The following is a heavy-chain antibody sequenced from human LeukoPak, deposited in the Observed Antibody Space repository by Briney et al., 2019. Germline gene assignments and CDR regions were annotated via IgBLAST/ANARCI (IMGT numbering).Heavy chain of an antibody. Sequence: PGESLKISCKGSGYSFTSYWIGWVRQMPGKGLEWMGIIYPGDSDTRYSPSFQGQVTISADKSISTAYLQWSSLKASDTAMYYCAREGSSGWTRWYFDLWGRGTLVTVSS. D-gene: IGHD6-19*01. V-gene: IGHV5-51*01. CDR3: AREGSSGWTRWYFDL. CDR1: GYSFTSYW. J-gene: IGHJ2*01. CDR2: IYPGDSDT.